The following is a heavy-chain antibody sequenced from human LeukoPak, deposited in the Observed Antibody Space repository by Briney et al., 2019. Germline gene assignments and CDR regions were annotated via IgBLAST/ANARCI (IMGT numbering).Heavy chain of an antibody. J-gene: IGHJ4*02. CDR2: INPNNGGT. D-gene: IGHD6-13*01. CDR3: ARVNRLSSWYRGIDY. V-gene: IGHV1-2*02. Sequence: ASVKVSRKASGYTFTGYYMHWVRQAPGQGLEWMGWINPNNGGTNYAQKFQGRVTMTRDTSISTAYMELSRLRSDGTAVYYCARVNRLSSWYRGIDYWGQGTLVTVSS. CDR1: GYTFTGYY.